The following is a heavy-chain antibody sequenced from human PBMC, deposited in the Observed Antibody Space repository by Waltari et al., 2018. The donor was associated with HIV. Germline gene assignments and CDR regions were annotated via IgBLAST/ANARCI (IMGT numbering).Heavy chain of an antibody. CDR3: ARKYDSDAFDI. D-gene: IGHD3-16*01. J-gene: IGHJ3*02. Sequence: QVQLQESGPGLVKPSETLSLTCTVSDDSVSSGSHYWSWIRQPPGKGLEWIGYIYYSGRTNYNPSLKSRVTISVDTSKNQFSLKLSSVTAADTAVYYCARKYDSDAFDIWGQGTMVTVSS. CDR2: IYYSGRT. CDR1: DDSVSSGSHY. V-gene: IGHV4-61*01.